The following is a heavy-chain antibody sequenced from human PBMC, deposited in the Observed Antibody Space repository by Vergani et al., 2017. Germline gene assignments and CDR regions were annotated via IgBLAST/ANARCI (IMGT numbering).Heavy chain of an antibody. D-gene: IGHD3-3*01. V-gene: IGHV1-2*04. CDR2: INPNSGGT. CDR1: GYTFTGYY. J-gene: IGHJ4*02. CDR3: AGGQESTIFGVVIIMADY. Sequence: QVQLVQSGAEVKKPGASVKVSCKASGYTFTGYYMHWVRQAPGQGLEWMGWINPNSGGTNYAQKFQGWVTMTRDTSISTAYMELSRLRSDDTAVYYCAGGQESTIFGVVIIMADYWGQGTLVTVAS.